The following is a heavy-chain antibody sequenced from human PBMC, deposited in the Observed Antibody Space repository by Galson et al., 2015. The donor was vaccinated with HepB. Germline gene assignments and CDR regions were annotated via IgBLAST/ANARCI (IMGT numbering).Heavy chain of an antibody. D-gene: IGHD6-13*01. CDR1: GYFFKDYG. CDR2: TSPYNGNV. Sequence: SVKVSCKASGYFFKDYGINWVRQAPGRGLEWIGWTSPYNGNVNYAQKFQGRVTMTLDTSTSTVFMDLGSLTGDDTAIYYCARDVGIRSWYKIGYLPHWGQGTLVTVSS. V-gene: IGHV1-18*01. J-gene: IGHJ1*01. CDR3: ARDVGIRSWYKIGYLPH.